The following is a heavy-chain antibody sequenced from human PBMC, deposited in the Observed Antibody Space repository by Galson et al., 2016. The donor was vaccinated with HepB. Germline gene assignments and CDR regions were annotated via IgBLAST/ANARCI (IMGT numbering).Heavy chain of an antibody. CDR3: ARDYRHCGADPM. D-gene: IGHD2-21*02. V-gene: IGHV3-7*01. J-gene: IGHJ4*02. Sequence: SLRLSCAASGFAFNTYWMSWVRHAPGKGLEWVANIKQDASEKYYVDSVKGRFTISRDNAKNSLYLQMYSLTADDTAVYYCARDYRHCGADPMGAQGTLVTVSS. CDR1: GFAFNTYW. CDR2: IKQDASEK.